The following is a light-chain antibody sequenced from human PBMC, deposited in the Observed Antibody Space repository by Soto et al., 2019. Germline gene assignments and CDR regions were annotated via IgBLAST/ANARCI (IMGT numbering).Light chain of an antibody. CDR2: KAS. J-gene: IGKJ1*01. CDR1: QTISSW. CDR3: QQYHIYSWT. Sequence: DIQMSHSPSTLSGSVGDRVTITCRASQTISSWLAWYQQKPGKAPKLLIYKASTLKSGVLSRFSGSGSGTEFTLTISSLQPDDFATYYCQQYHIYSWTFGQGTKVDIK. V-gene: IGKV1-5*03.